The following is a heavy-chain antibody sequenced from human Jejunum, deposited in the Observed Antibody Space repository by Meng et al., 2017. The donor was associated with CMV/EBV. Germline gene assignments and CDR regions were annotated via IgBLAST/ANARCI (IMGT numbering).Heavy chain of an antibody. Sequence: SGDTFTVYYLHWVRQAPGQGLEWMGWLNPNSGDTTYAQQFQGRVTMTRDTSISTAYMELSRLRSDDTAVYYCATSSSGFDFWTDYWGQGTLVTVSS. CDR1: GDTFTVYY. D-gene: IGHD5-12*01. CDR3: ATSSSGFDFWTDY. CDR2: LNPNSGDT. J-gene: IGHJ4*02. V-gene: IGHV1-2*02.